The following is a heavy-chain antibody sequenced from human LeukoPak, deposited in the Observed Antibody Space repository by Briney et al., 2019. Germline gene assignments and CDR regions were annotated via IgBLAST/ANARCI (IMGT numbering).Heavy chain of an antibody. V-gene: IGHV1-69*04. Sequence: ASVKVSCKASGGTFTRHAISWVRQAPGQGLEWMGRIIPILGITTYAQSFQGRVTITADKSTSTAYMELSSLRSEDTAVYYCARDQTPGSNFDYWGQGTLVTVSS. CDR2: IIPILGIT. J-gene: IGHJ4*02. CDR1: GGTFTRHA. D-gene: IGHD1-14*01. CDR3: ARDQTPGSNFDY.